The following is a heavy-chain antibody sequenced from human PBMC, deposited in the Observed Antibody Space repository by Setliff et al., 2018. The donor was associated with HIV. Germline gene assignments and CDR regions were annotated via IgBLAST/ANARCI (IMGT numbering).Heavy chain of an antibody. CDR1: GFGFPNYA. CDR3: ASSRPPDDSSGYLDH. D-gene: IGHD3-22*01. CDR2: IKKDGSDK. Sequence: GGSLRLSCVASGFGFPNYAMGWVRQAPGKGLEWVANIKKDGSDKFYVDSVKGRFAISRDNAKNSLNLEMNSLRAEDTAIYYCASSRPPDDSSGYLDHWGQGTLVTVSS. J-gene: IGHJ4*01. V-gene: IGHV3-7*03.